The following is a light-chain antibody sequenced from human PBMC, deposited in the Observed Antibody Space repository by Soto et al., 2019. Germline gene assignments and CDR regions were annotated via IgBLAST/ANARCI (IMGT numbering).Light chain of an antibody. CDR1: QSISSW. CDR2: KAS. Sequence: DIQMTQSPSTLSASVGDRVTITCRASQSISSWLAWYQQKPGKAPKLLIYKASSLESGFPSRFSGSVSGTEFTLTISSLQPDDFATYYCQQYNSYPYTFGQWTKLQIK. CDR3: QQYNSYPYT. V-gene: IGKV1-5*03. J-gene: IGKJ2*01.